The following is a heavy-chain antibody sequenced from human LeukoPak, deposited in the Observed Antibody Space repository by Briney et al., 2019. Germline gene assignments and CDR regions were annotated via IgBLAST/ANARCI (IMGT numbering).Heavy chain of an antibody. J-gene: IGHJ3*02. CDR2: IYYSGST. Sequence: SETLSLTCTVSGGSISSSSYYWGWIRQPPGKGLEWIGSIYYSGSTHYNPSLKGRVTISVDTSKNQFSLKLSSVTAADTAVYYCASLAAAAGTGAFDIWGQGTMVTVSS. CDR3: ASLAAAAGTGAFDI. V-gene: IGHV4-39*01. CDR1: GGSISSSSYY. D-gene: IGHD6-13*01.